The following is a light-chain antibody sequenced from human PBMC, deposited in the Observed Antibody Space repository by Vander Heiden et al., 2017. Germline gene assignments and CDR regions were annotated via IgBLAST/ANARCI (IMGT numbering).Light chain of an antibody. J-gene: IGLJ2*01. V-gene: IGLV2-11*01. CDR1: SSDVGADNY. CDR2: EVS. CDR3: CSDAGSNTLV. Sequence: QSALTPPRSLSRSPGPSVTIPCTVTSSDVGADNYVSLYQQHPGKVHKLMIYEVSKWPAGVPNRFSGSKAGNTASLTISGRQEEEEADYYCCSDAGSNTLVFGGGTKLTVL.